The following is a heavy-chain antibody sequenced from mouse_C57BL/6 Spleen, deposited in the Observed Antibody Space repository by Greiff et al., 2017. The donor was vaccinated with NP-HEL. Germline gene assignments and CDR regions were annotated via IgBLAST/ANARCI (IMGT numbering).Heavy chain of an antibody. Sequence: VQLQQPGAELVMPGASVKLSCKASGYTFTSYWMHWVKQRPGQGLEWIGELDPSDSYTNYNQKFKGKSTLTVDKSSSTAYMQLSSLTSEDSAVYYCARGGTTVVATDYFDYWGQGTTLTVSS. V-gene: IGHV1-69*01. CDR3: ARGGTTVVATDYFDY. D-gene: IGHD1-1*01. CDR1: GYTFTSYW. CDR2: LDPSDSYT. J-gene: IGHJ2*01.